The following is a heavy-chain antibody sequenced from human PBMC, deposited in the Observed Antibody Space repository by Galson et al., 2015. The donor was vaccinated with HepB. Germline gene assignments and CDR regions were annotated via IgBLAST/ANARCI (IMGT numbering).Heavy chain of an antibody. CDR2: ISYDGSHK. Sequence: SLRLSCAASGSTFSSYGMHWVRQAPGKGLEWVAVISYDGSHKYYADSVKGRFSISRDNSKNTLYLQMNSLRAEDTAVYYCAKDTFPGTGWYQEYDYWGQGTLVTVSS. CDR1: GSTFSSYG. J-gene: IGHJ4*02. V-gene: IGHV3-30*18. CDR3: AKDTFPGTGWYQEYDY. D-gene: IGHD6-19*01.